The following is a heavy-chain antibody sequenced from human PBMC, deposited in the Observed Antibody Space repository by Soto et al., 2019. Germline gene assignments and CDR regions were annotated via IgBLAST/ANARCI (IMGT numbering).Heavy chain of an antibody. CDR3: ARAAAYDRSGYYYYFEY. CDR1: GFTFNLYG. J-gene: IGHJ4*01. V-gene: IGHV3-30*03. Sequence: GGSLRLSCAASGFTFNLYGMHWVRQAPGKGLEWVAAIAKDGSDIHYIDSVGGRFTISRDNSENTLYLQMDSLRGDDSAVYYCARAAAYDRSGYYYYFEYWGHGTQVTVSS. CDR2: IAKDGSDI. D-gene: IGHD3-22*01.